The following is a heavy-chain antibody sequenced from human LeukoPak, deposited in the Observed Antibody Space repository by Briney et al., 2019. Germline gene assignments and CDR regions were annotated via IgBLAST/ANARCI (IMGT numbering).Heavy chain of an antibody. CDR1: GGSISSSSYY. Sequence: SETLSLTCTVSGGSISSSSYYWGWIRQPPGKGLEWIGSIYYSGSTYYNPSLKSRVTISVDTPKNQFSPKLSSVTAADTAVYYCARHQGAVARSQIDYWGQGTLVTVSS. V-gene: IGHV4-39*01. CDR2: IYYSGST. D-gene: IGHD6-19*01. J-gene: IGHJ4*02. CDR3: ARHQGAVARSQIDY.